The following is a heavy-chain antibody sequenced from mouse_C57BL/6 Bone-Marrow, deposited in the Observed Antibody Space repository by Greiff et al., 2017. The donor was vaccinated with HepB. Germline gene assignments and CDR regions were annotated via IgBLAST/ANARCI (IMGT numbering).Heavy chain of an antibody. CDR2: ISYDGSN. CDR1: GYSITSGYY. V-gene: IGHV3-6*01. CDR3: ARRLYSNSFAY. D-gene: IGHD2-5*01. J-gene: IGHJ3*01. Sequence: VQLKESGPGLVKPSQSLSLTCSVTGYSITSGYYWNWIRQFPGNKLEWMGYISYDGSNNYNPSLKNRISITRDTSKNQFFLKLNSVTTEDTATYYCARRLYSNSFAYWGQGTLVTVSA.